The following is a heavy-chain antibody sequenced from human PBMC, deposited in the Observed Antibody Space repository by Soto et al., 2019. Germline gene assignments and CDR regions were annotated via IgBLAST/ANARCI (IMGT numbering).Heavy chain of an antibody. Sequence: PSETLSLTCAVYGGFFSGYYWSWIRQPPGKGLEWIGEINHSGSTNYNPSPKSRVTISVDASKNQFSLKLSSVTAAETAVYYCPRGRVPTYYDILTGYYTRKDYFDYWGPGTLVT. D-gene: IGHD3-9*01. V-gene: IGHV4-34*01. CDR1: GGFFSGYY. CDR3: PRGRVPTYYDILTGYYTRKDYFDY. J-gene: IGHJ4*02. CDR2: INHSGST.